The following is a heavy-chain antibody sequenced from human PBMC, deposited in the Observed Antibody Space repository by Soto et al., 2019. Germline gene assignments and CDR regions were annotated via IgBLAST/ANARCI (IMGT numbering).Heavy chain of an antibody. Sequence: QVQLVQSGAEVKKPGSSVKVSCKASGGTFSSYAISWVRQAPGQGLEWMGGIIPIFGTANYAQKFQGRVTITADESTSTAYRELSSLRSEDTAVYYCARDRKGYYGSGSRNYYYYYGMDVWGQGTTVTVSS. D-gene: IGHD3-10*01. CDR2: IIPIFGTA. V-gene: IGHV1-69*01. J-gene: IGHJ6*02. CDR3: ARDRKGYYGSGSRNYYYYYGMDV. CDR1: GGTFSSYA.